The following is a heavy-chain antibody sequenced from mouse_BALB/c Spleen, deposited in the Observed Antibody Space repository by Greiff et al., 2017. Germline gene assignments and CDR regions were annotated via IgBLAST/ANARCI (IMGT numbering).Heavy chain of an antibody. CDR2: IWGGGST. Sequence: QVQLKESGPGLVAPSQSLSITCTVSGFSLSRYSVHWVRQPPGKGLEWLGMIWGGGSTDYNSALKSRLSISKDNSKSQVFLKMNSLQTDDTAMYYGARNGDGYPAWFAYWGQGTLVTVSA. V-gene: IGHV2-6-4*01. J-gene: IGHJ3*01. D-gene: IGHD2-3*01. CDR3: ARNGDGYPAWFAY. CDR1: GFSLSRYS.